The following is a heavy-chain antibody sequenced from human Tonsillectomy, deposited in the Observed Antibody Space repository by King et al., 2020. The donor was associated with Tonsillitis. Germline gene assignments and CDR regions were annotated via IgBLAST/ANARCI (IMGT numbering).Heavy chain of an antibody. J-gene: IGHJ6*03. Sequence: VQLVESGGDLVKPGGSLRLSCAASGLTFNNAWMSWVRQAPGKGLEWVGRIKSKIDGGTTDYAAPVKGRFTISGDDSKNTLYLQMDSLKTEDTAVYYCTTVTTGGNSFYYYYYMDVWGKGTTVTVSS. CDR3: TTVTTGGNSFYYYYYMDV. CDR2: IKSKIDGGTT. CDR1: GLTFNNAW. V-gene: IGHV3-15*01. D-gene: IGHD4-23*01.